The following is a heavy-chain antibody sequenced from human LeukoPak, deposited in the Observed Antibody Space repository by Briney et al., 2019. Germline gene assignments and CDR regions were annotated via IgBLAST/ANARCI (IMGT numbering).Heavy chain of an antibody. CDR3: ARVTVPPNAFDI. Sequence: GGSLRLSCAASGFTFSNYWMSWVRQAPGKGLEWVANIKPDGSEKYYVDSVKGRFSISRDNVRNALYLQMNSLRVGDTAVYYCARVTVPPNAFDIWGQGTMVTVSS. D-gene: IGHD4-17*01. CDR2: IKPDGSEK. J-gene: IGHJ3*02. CDR1: GFTFSNYW. V-gene: IGHV3-7*01.